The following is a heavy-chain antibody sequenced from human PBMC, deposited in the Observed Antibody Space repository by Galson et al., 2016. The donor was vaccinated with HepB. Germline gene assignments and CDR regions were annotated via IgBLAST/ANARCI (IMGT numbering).Heavy chain of an antibody. J-gene: IGHJ4*02. Sequence: SLRLSCAASGFTFSTYVMHWVRQAPGKGLQWVAVIWYDGSDKFYADSVKGRFTVSRDNSKNTLSLQMNSLRTEDTAVYYCAKDRGYCSGGSCFSGIDHWGQGTLVTVSS. CDR3: AKDRGYCSGGSCFSGIDH. V-gene: IGHV3-33*06. D-gene: IGHD2-15*01. CDR2: IWYDGSDK. CDR1: GFTFSTYV.